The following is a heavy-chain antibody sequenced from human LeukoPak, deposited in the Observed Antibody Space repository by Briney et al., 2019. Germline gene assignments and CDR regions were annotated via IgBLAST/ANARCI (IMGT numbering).Heavy chain of an antibody. CDR2: IYYSGST. J-gene: IGHJ4*02. V-gene: IGHV4-59*08. Sequence: SETLSLTCTVSGGSISSYYWSWIRQPPGKGLEWIGYIYYSGSTKYNPSLKSRATISIDASKKQLSLKLSSVTAADTAVYYCARLPFYYHSGGYRYYFDNWGQGTLVTVSS. CDR1: GGSISSYY. D-gene: IGHD3-22*01. CDR3: ARLPFYYHSGGYRYYFDN.